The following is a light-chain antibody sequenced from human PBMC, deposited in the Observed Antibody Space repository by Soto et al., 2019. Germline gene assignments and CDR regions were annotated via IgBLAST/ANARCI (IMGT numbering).Light chain of an antibody. Sequence: QSALTQPASVSGSPGQSITISCTGTSSDVGGYNYVSWYQQHPGKAPKLMIYEVSNRPSGVSNRFSGSKSGTTASLTISGLHAEDEADYYCSSYTTSSNLVFGGGTKLTVL. CDR2: EVS. J-gene: IGLJ3*02. V-gene: IGLV2-14*01. CDR1: SSDVGGYNY. CDR3: SSYTTSSNLV.